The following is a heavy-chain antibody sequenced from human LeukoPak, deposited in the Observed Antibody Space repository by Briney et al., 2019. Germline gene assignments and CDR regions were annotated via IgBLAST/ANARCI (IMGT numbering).Heavy chain of an antibody. J-gene: IGHJ4*02. V-gene: IGHV1-18*01. D-gene: IGHD2-8*01. CDR1: GYTFTSYG. CDR2: ISAYNGNT. CDR3: AVDNNGYPLGTY. Sequence: ASVKVSCKTSGYTFTSYGISWVRQAPGQGLEWMGWISAYNGNTRHAQKVQGRVAMTTDTTTSTAYLELRSLRSDDTAVYYCAVDNNGYPLGTYWGQGTLVTVSS.